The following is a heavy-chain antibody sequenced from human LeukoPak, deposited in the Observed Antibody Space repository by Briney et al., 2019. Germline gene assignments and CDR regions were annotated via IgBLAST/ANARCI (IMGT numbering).Heavy chain of an antibody. V-gene: IGHV1-69*13. CDR3: ACGSVYCYYMDV. CDR1: EGTFSSYA. Sequence: SVKVSCKASEGTFSSYAISWVRQAPGQGLEWMGGIIPIFGTANYAQKFQGRVTITADESTSTAYMELSSLRSEDTAVYYCACGSVYCYYMDVWGKGTTVTVSS. CDR2: IIPIFGTA. J-gene: IGHJ6*03. D-gene: IGHD3-10*01.